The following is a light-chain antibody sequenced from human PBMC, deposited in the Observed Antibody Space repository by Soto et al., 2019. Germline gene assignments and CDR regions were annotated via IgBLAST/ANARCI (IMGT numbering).Light chain of an antibody. V-gene: IGKV1-5*01. J-gene: IGKJ1*01. CDR3: LQYGGSSPWT. CDR2: DAS. Sequence: DIQMTQSPSALSASLGDRVTITCRASHSIGTWLAWYQQRPGKAPKLLIYDASSLGSGVPSRFSGGGSGTEFTLTISSLQPDDFAVYYCLQYGGSSPWTFGQGTKVEIK. CDR1: HSIGTW.